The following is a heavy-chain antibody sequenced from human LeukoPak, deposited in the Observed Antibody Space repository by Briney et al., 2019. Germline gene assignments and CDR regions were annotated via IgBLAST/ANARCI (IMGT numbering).Heavy chain of an antibody. CDR2: ISGGGDAI. D-gene: IGHD4-11*01. Sequence: PGGSLRLSCAASGFTFSRYPMIWVRQAPGKGPECISYISGGGDAIHYADSVKGRFTFSRDNAKNSLYLQMNSLRAEDTAVYYCARVWGDYSNTDYWGQGTLVTVSS. J-gene: IGHJ4*02. CDR3: ARVWGDYSNTDY. CDR1: GFTFSRYP. V-gene: IGHV3-48*01.